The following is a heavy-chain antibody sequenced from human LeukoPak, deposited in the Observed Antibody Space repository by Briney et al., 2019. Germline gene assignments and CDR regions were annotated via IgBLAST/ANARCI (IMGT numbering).Heavy chain of an antibody. V-gene: IGHV3-66*01. J-gene: IGHJ4*02. D-gene: IGHD3-22*01. CDR2: IYSGGST. CDR3: AVAYYYDSSPDY. CDR1: GFTVSSNY. Sequence: GGSPRLSCAASGFTVSSNYMSWVRQAPGKGLEWVSVIYSGGSTYYADSVKGRFTISRDNSKNTLYLQMNSLRAEDTAVYYCAVAYYYDSSPDYWGQGTLVTVSS.